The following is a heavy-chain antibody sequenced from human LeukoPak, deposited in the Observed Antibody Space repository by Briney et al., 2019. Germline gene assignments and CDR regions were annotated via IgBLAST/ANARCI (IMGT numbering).Heavy chain of an antibody. D-gene: IGHD3-10*01. CDR1: GDSISSGGYS. CDR3: ARGGSYFHWFDP. V-gene: IGHV4-30-4*07. J-gene: IGHJ5*02. CDR2: IYYSGST. Sequence: PSETLSLTCAVSGDSISSGGYSWSWIRQPPGKRLEWIGYIYYSGSTYYNPSLRSRVTISVDTSKNPFSLKLRSVTAADTAVYYCARGGSYFHWFDPWGKGTLVTVSS.